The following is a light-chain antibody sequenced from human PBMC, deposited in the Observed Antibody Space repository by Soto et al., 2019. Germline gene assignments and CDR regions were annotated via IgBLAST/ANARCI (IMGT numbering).Light chain of an antibody. CDR3: HQSYSTTWT. CDR1: QSISSY. J-gene: IGKJ1*01. Sequence: DIQMTQSPSSLSASVGDRVTITCRASQSISSYLNWYQQKPGKAPKLLIYAASSLQSGVPSRFSGSGSGTDFNLTISSLQPEDFATYSCHQSYSTTWTFGQGTKVEIK. CDR2: AAS. V-gene: IGKV1-39*01.